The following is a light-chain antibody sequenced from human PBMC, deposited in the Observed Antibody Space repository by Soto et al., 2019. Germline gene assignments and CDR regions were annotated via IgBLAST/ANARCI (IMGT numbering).Light chain of an antibody. CDR1: SSDVGGYNH. Sequence: QSALTQPRSVSGSPGQSVTISCTGTSSDVGGYNHVSWYQQHPGKAPKVIIYDVINRPSGVPDRFSGSKSGNTASLTISGLQGEDEADYYCSAYTVSRTYVFGTGTKLTVL. CDR2: DVI. CDR3: SAYTVSRTYV. V-gene: IGLV2-11*01. J-gene: IGLJ1*01.